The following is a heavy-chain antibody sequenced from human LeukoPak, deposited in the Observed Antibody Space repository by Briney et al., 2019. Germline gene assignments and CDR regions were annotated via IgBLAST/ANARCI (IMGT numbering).Heavy chain of an antibody. CDR3: VYWMTGAMVKAGYYYGMDV. CDR1: GFTFSSYG. J-gene: IGHJ6*02. D-gene: IGHD5-18*01. Sequence: PGGSLRLSCAASGFTFSSYGMHWVRQAPGKGLEWVAVISYDGSNKYYADSVKGRFTISRDNSKNTLYLQMNSLRAEDTAVYYCVYWMTGAMVKAGYYYGMDVWGQGTTVTVSS. V-gene: IGHV3-30*03. CDR2: ISYDGSNK.